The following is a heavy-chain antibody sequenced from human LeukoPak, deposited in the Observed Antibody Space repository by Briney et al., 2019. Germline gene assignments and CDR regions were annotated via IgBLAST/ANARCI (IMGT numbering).Heavy chain of an antibody. D-gene: IGHD3-10*01. J-gene: IGHJ4*02. CDR1: GVTFDDYA. CDR3: ARDFMGSPGY. Sequence: GGSLRLSCAASGVTFDDYAMRWVRQAPGKGLEWVSGISWNSGSIGYADSVKGRFTISRDNAKNSLYLQMNSLRAEDTAVYYCARDFMGSPGYWGQGTLVTVSS. CDR2: ISWNSGSI. V-gene: IGHV3-9*01.